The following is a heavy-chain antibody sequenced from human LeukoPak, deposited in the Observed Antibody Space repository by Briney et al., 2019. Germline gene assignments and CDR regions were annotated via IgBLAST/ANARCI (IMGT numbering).Heavy chain of an antibody. CDR2: IRYDGSYK. Sequence: WGSLRLSCAASEFFFSNYGMHWVRQAPGKGLEWVAFIRYDGSYKYYADSVKGRFTISRDNSKSALYLQMNTLRVEDTAVYFCVKEPARGYSFDYWGQGTLVTVSS. CDR1: EFFFSNYG. J-gene: IGHJ4*02. D-gene: IGHD5-12*01. CDR3: VKEPARGYSFDY. V-gene: IGHV3-30*02.